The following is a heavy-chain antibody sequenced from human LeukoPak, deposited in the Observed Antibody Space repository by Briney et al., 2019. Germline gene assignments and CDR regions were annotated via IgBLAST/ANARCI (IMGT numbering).Heavy chain of an antibody. J-gene: IGHJ4*02. V-gene: IGHV3-30*18. Sequence: GSLRLSCAASGFTFSSYGMHWVRQAPGKGLEWVAVISYDGSNKYYADSVKGRFTISRDNSKNTLYLQMSSLRAEDTAVYYCAKDRDSGYDPMYCWFDYWGQGTLVTVSS. D-gene: IGHD5-12*01. CDR3: AKDRDSGYDPMYCWFDY. CDR1: GFTFSSYG. CDR2: ISYDGSNK.